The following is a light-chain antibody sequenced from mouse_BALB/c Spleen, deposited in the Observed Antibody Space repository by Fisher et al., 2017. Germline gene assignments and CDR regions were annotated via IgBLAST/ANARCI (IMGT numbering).Light chain of an antibody. Sequence: IVMTQSTAIMSASPGEKVTMTCSASSSVSYMYWYQQKPGSSPRLLIYDTSNLASGVPVRFSGSGSGTSYSLTISSMEAEDAATYYCHQYHRSPRTFGGGTKLEIK. CDR2: DTS. V-gene: IGKV4-55*01. CDR3: HQYHRSPRT. J-gene: IGKJ1*01. CDR1: SSVSY.